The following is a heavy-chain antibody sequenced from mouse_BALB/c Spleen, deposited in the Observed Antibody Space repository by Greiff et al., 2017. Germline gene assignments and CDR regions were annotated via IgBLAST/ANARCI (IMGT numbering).Heavy chain of an antibody. CDR2: IYPGDGDT. Sequence: VQLQQSGPELVKPGASVKISCKASGYAFSSSWMNWVKQRPGQGLEWIGRIYPGDGDTNYNGKFKGKATLTADKSSSTAYMQLSSLTSVDSAVYFCAREEGGAMDYWGQGTSVTVSS. J-gene: IGHJ4*01. CDR3: AREEGGAMDY. V-gene: IGHV1-82*01. CDR1: GYAFSSSW.